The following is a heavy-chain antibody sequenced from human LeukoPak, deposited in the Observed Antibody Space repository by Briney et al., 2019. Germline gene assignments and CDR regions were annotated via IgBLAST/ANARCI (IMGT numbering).Heavy chain of an antibody. J-gene: IGHJ5*02. CDR2: IHSDGST. V-gene: IGHV3-53*01. CDR1: GFTVNSNY. CDR3: AREYRTSGVSCFDT. Sequence: PGGSLRLSCAASGFTVNSNYMSWVRQAPGEGLEWVSVIHSDGSTYYGDSVKGRFTISRDNSKNTLFLQMNSLRAEDTAVYYCAREYRTSGVSCFDTWSQGTLVTVSS. D-gene: IGHD2-8*01.